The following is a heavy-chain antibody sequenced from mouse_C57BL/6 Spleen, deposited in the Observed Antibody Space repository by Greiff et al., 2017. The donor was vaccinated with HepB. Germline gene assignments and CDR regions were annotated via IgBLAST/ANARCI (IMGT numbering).Heavy chain of an antibody. Sequence: VKLQQPGAELVKPGASVKMSCKASGYTFTSYWITWVKQRPGQGLEWIGDIYPGSGSTNYNEKFKSKATLTVDTSSSTAYMQLSSLTSEDSAVYYCARWYYGSAMDYWGQGTSVTVSS. CDR2: IYPGSGST. J-gene: IGHJ4*01. D-gene: IGHD1-1*01. CDR3: ARWYYGSAMDY. V-gene: IGHV1-55*01. CDR1: GYTFTSYW.